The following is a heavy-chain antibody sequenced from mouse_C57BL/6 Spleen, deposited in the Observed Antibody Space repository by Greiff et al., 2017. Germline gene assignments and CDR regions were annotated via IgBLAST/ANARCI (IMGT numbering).Heavy chain of an antibody. CDR3: TRSKYSNYDAMDY. V-gene: IGHV1-15*01. CDR2: IDPETGGT. CDR1: GYTFTDYE. Sequence: QVHVKQSGAELVRPGASVTLSCKASGYTFTDYEMHWVKQTPVHGLEWIGAIDPETGGTAYNQKFKGKAILTADKSSSTAYMELRSLTSEDSAVYYCTRSKYSNYDAMDYWGQGTSVTVSS. D-gene: IGHD2-5*01. J-gene: IGHJ4*01.